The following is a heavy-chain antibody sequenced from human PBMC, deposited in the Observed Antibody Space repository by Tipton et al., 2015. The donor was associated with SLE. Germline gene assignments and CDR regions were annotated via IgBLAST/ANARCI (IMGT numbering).Heavy chain of an antibody. CDR3: ATLRSGMDV. Sequence: QLVQSGAEVKKPGESLKISCKGSGYRFANYWIGWVRQMPVKGLEWMGIIYPDDSDTRYSPSFQGQVTISADKSINTAYLQWSSLKASDTAIYYCATLRSGMDVWGKGTTVTVSS. J-gene: IGHJ6*03. CDR1: GYRFANYW. D-gene: IGHD3-10*01. CDR2: IYPDDSDT. V-gene: IGHV5-51*03.